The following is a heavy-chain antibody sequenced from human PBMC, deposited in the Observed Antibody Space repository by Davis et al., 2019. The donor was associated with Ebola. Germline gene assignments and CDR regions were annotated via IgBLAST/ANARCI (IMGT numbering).Heavy chain of an antibody. CDR3: AKDFYGSGSYIDA. CDR2: ITSNSGTT. Sequence: PGGSLRLSCATSGLRKDHYAVHWFRHAPGKGLEWVSGITSNSGTTAYADSVKGRFTISRDNAKDSLYLQMNSLRIEDTAFYYCAKDFYGSGSYIDAWGQGTLVAASS. V-gene: IGHV3-9*01. J-gene: IGHJ5*02. CDR1: GLRKDHYA. D-gene: IGHD3-10*01.